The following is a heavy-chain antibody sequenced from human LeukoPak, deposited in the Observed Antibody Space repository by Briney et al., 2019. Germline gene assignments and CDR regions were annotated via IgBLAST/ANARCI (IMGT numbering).Heavy chain of an antibody. D-gene: IGHD5-24*01. V-gene: IGHV4-61*03. J-gene: IGHJ4*02. CDR3: ARDPGRWQQLGYFDY. CDR2: ISYSGST. Sequence: SETLSLTCTVSGGSVSNGSYYWSWIRQPPGKGLEWIGYISYSGSTNYNPFLKSRVTMSVVTSKNHFSLRLSSVTAADTAVYYCARDPGRWQQLGYFDYWGQGSLVTVSP. CDR1: GGSVSNGSYY.